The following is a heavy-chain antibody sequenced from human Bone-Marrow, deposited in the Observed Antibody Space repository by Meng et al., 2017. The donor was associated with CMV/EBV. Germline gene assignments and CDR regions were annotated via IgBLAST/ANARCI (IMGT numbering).Heavy chain of an antibody. CDR1: GFTVSSNY. V-gene: IGHV3-53*01. CDR3: VRWVVYVGGLDY. Sequence: GGSLRLSCVVSGFTVSSNYMSWVRQAPGKGLEWVSVLFSGGTTTYGDSVKGRFTISRDNSKNTLFLQMNRLRAEDTAVYYCVRWVVYVGGLDYWGQGVLATVSS. J-gene: IGHJ4*02. CDR2: LFSGGTT. D-gene: IGHD2-8*02.